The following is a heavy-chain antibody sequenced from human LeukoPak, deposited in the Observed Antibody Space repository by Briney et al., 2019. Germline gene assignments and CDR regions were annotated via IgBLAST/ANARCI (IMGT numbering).Heavy chain of an antibody. J-gene: IGHJ4*02. CDR2: ISYDGSNK. Sequence: GGSLRLSCAASGFTFSSYAMHWVRQAPGKGLEWVAVISYDGSNKYYADSVKGRFTISRDNSKNTLYLQMNSLRVEDTAVYYCARGAQLPRRFYFDYWGQGTLVTVSS. CDR3: ARGAQLPRRFYFDY. CDR1: GFTFSSYA. D-gene: IGHD2-2*01. V-gene: IGHV3-30*04.